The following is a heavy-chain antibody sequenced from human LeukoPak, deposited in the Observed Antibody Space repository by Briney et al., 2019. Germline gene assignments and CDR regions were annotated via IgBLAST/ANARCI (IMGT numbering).Heavy chain of an antibody. Sequence: GESLQISCKGSGYTFTRYWIGWVRQMPGKGLEWMGIIYCGDSDTRYSPSFQGQVTISADKSISTAYLQWSSLKASDTAMYYCARSKSYYYNGMDVWGHGTTVTVSS. D-gene: IGHD3-3*01. J-gene: IGHJ6*02. CDR3: ARSKSYYYNGMDV. V-gene: IGHV5-51*01. CDR1: GYTFTRYW. CDR2: IYCGDSDT.